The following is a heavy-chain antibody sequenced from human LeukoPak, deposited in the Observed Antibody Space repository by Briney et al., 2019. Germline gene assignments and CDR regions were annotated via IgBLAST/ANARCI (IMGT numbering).Heavy chain of an antibody. J-gene: IGHJ4*02. CDR2: ISGYNGNT. D-gene: IGHD4-17*01. Sequence: ASVKVSCKASGYTFTSYSFTWVRQAPGQGLEWMGWISGYNGNTNYAQKLQGRVTMTTDTSTSTAYMELTSLRSDDTAVYYCAMGETVTTPPRDYWGQGTLVTVSS. V-gene: IGHV1-18*01. CDR3: AMGETVTTPPRDY. CDR1: GYTFTSYS.